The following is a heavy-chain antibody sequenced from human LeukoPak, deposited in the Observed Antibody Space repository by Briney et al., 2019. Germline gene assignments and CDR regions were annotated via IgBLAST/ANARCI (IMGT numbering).Heavy chain of an antibody. CDR1: GESFSGYY. CDR3: ARVRTVEYSSSTAMFDAFDI. V-gene: IGHV4-34*01. D-gene: IGHD6-6*01. J-gene: IGHJ3*02. CDR2: INHSGST. Sequence: SETLSLTCAVYGESFSGYYWSWIRQPPGKGLEWIGEINHSGSTNYNPSLKSRVTISVDTSKNQFSLKLSSVTAADTAVYYCARVRTVEYSSSTAMFDAFDIWGQGTMVTVSS.